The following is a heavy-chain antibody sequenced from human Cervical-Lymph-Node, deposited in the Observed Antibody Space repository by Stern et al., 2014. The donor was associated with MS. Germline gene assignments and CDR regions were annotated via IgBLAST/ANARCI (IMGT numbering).Heavy chain of an antibody. CDR1: GFSLSTSGVG. Sequence: QVTLRESGPTLVKPTQTLTLTCTFSGFSLSTSGVGVRWIRQPPGKALEWLALIYWDDDKRYSPSLKSRLTITKDTSKNQVVLTMTNMDPVDTATYYCAREPSSSWYGWFDPWGQGTLVTVSS. CDR3: AREPSSSWYGWFDP. D-gene: IGHD6-13*01. V-gene: IGHV2-5*02. CDR2: IYWDDDK. J-gene: IGHJ5*02.